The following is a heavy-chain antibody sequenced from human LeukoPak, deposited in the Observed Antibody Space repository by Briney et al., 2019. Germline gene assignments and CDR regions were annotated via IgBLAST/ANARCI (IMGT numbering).Heavy chain of an antibody. CDR1: GGSISSNYYS. CDR2: INHSGST. J-gene: IGHJ5*02. V-gene: IGHV4-39*07. Sequence: SETLSLTCTVSGGSISSNYYSWSWIRQPPGKGLEWIGEINHSGSTNYNPSLKSRVTISVDTSKNQFSLKLSSVTAADTAVYYCARGAPDNWFDPWGQGTLVTVSS. CDR3: ARGAPDNWFDP.